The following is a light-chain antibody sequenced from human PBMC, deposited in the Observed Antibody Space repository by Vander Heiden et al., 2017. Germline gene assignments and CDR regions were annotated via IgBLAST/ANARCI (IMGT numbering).Light chain of an antibody. V-gene: IGKV1-39*01. CDR1: QSISSY. CDR2: AAS. Sequence: PITHSPSSLSASGGDRVTITCRASQSISSYLNWYQQKPGKAPKLLIYAASSLQSGVPARFSGSGSGTDFTLTISSLQPEDFATYYCQQSYSTLYTFGQGTKLEIK. CDR3: QQSYSTLYT. J-gene: IGKJ2*01.